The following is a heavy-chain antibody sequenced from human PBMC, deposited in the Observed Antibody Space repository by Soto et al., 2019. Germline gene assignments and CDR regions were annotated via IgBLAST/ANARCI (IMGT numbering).Heavy chain of an antibody. CDR1: GGPFSGYY. J-gene: IGHJ5*02. CDR3: ARTRVENWFDP. V-gene: IGHV4-34*01. Sequence: SETLSLTCAVYGGPFSGYYWSWIRQPPGKGLEWIGEINHSGSTNYNPSLKSRVTISVDTSKNQFSLKLSSVTAADTAVYYCARTRVENWFDPWGQGTLVTVSS. CDR2: INHSGST.